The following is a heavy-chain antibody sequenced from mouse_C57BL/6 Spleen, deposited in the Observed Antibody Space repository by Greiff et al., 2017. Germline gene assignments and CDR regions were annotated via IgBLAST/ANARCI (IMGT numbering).Heavy chain of an antibody. CDR1: GYTFTDYY. D-gene: IGHD3-1*01. J-gene: IGHJ4*01. V-gene: IGHV1-26*01. CDR3: ARSGKEDYAMDY. Sequence: VQLQQSGPELVKPGASVKISCKASGYTFTDYYMNWVKQSHGKSLEWIGDINPNNGGTSYNQKFTGKATLTVDKSSSTAYMELRSLTSEDSAVYYCARSGKEDYAMDYWGQGTSVTVSS. CDR2: INPNNGGT.